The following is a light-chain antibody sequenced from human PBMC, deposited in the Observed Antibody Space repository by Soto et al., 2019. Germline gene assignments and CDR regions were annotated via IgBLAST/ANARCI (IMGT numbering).Light chain of an antibody. Sequence: QSVLTQSPSASASLGASVKLTCTLDTGHINHGVEGHQQEPGKGPRYLMRFNSDGSHTTGDGLPERFSGSSSGAERSLIIGSHHADDEAYYYCQTWGTVSHVVFGGGTKLTVL. J-gene: IGLJ2*01. CDR2: FNSDGSH. CDR3: QTWGTVSHVV. V-gene: IGLV4-69*01. CDR1: TGHINHG.